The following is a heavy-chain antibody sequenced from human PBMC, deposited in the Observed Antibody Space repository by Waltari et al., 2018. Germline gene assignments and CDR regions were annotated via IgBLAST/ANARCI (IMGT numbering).Heavy chain of an antibody. V-gene: IGHV4-39*01. CDR2: IDYSGST. CDR3: ARHRGGSYDGVYYYYYYMDV. J-gene: IGHJ6*03. Sequence: QLQLQESGPGLVKPSETLSLTCTVSGGSISSSSSYWGWIRQPPGQGREWIGSIDYSGSTYYNPSLKSRVTISVDTSKNQFSLKLSSVTAADTAVYYCARHRGGSYDGVYYYYYYMDVWGKGTTVTVSS. D-gene: IGHD1-26*01. CDR1: GGSISSSSSY.